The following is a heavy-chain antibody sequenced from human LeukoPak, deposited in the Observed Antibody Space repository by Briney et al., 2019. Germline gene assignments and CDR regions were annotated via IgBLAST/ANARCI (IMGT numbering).Heavy chain of an antibody. Sequence: SKTLSLTCTVSGGSISSYFWSWIRQPPGKGLEWIGYIYNSGSTNYNPSLKSRVTISVDTSKNQFSLKLSSVTAADTAVYYCARGKDCSGGSCHLNWYFDLWGRGTLVTVSS. CDR2: IYNSGST. CDR3: ARGKDCSGGSCHLNWYFDL. V-gene: IGHV4-59*01. CDR1: GGSISSYF. D-gene: IGHD2-15*01. J-gene: IGHJ2*01.